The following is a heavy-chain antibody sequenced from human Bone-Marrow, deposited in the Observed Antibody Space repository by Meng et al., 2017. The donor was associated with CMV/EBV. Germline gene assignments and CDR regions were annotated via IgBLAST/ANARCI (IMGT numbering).Heavy chain of an antibody. Sequence: GVTFSSYALHWVRQAPGKGLEWVELISNDGRKKYHSDSVKGRFIISRDKSKNTLYLQMNSLRAEDTAVYYCARDYSSYCGGDCYLVDWGQGTLVTVSS. V-gene: IGHV3-30*04. J-gene: IGHJ4*02. CDR3: ARDYSSYCGGDCYLVD. CDR1: GVTFSSYA. CDR2: ISNDGRKK. D-gene: IGHD2-21*02.